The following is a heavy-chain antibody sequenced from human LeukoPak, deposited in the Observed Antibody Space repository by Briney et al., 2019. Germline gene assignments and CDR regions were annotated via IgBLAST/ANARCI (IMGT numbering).Heavy chain of an antibody. J-gene: IGHJ3*02. V-gene: IGHV6-1*01. CDR1: GDSVSSNSAA. Sequence: SQTLSLTCAISGDSVSSNSAAWNWIRQSPSRGLEWLGRTYYRSKWYNDYAVSVKSRITINPDTSKNQFSLQLNSVTAADTAVYYCARLGDGYNYVRNAFDIWGQGTMVTVSS. CDR3: ARLGDGYNYVRNAFDI. CDR2: TYYRSKWYN. D-gene: IGHD5-24*01.